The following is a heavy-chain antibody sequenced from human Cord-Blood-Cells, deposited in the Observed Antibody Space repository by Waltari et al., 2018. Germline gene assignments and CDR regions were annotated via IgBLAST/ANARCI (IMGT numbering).Heavy chain of an antibody. CDR2: IIPIFGTA. Sequence: QVQLVQSGAEVTKPGSSVKVSCQASGGTFSSYAISWVGRAPGQGLEWMGGIIPIFGTANYAQKFQGRVTITADESTSTAYMELSSLRSEDTAVYYCAREGYCSGGSFDYWGQGTLVTVSS. J-gene: IGHJ4*02. V-gene: IGHV1-69*01. CDR1: GGTFSSYA. CDR3: AREGYCSGGSFDY. D-gene: IGHD2-15*01.